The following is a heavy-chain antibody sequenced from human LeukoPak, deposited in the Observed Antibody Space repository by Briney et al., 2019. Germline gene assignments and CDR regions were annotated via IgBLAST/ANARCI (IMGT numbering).Heavy chain of an antibody. CDR1: GFIFRSYW. Sequence: GGSLRLSCAASGFIFRSYWMYWVRQAPGKGLVWVSRISSDGSIASYADSVEGRFAISRDNAKNSLYLQMNSLRAEDTAVYYCARVDYDILTGYYIYAFDIWGQGTMVTVSS. J-gene: IGHJ3*02. V-gene: IGHV3-74*01. D-gene: IGHD3-9*01. CDR3: ARVDYDILTGYYIYAFDI. CDR2: ISSDGSIA.